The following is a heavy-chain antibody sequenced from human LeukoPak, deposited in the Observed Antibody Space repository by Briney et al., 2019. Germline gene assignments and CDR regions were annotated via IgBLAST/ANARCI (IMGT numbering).Heavy chain of an antibody. CDR2: IKRKVDDETK. CDR1: GFTFSDTW. J-gene: IGHJ4*02. D-gene: IGHD3-22*01. Sequence: PGGSLRLPCVTSGFTFSDTWMSWVRQAPGKGLEWVGRIKRKVDDETKNYAAPVRGGFTISRDDSKNTVYLKMDSLRTEDTAVYYCTADTFESSRYSHDYWGQGTLVTVSS. V-gene: IGHV3-15*01. CDR3: TADTFESSRYSHDY.